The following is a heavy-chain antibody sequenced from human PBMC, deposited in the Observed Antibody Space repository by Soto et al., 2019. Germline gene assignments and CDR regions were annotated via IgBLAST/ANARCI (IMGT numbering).Heavy chain of an antibody. D-gene: IGHD3-16*01. CDR1: GFSFDNYG. CDR3: AQLGLMTFSHKHYFNH. J-gene: IGHJ4*02. CDR2: IKSDGSST. V-gene: IGHV3-23*01. Sequence: GGSLRLSCAASGFSFDNYGMSWVRQAPGKGLEWVSAIKSDGSSTYYAASVKDRFTISRDNSKNTLYLQLNSLRAEDTAVYYCAQLGLMTFSHKHYFNHWGRGTLVTVSS.